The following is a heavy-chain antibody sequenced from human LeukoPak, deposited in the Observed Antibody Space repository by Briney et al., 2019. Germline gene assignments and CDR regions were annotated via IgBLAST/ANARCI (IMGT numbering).Heavy chain of an antibody. Sequence: SETLSLTCAVYGGSFSGYYWSWIRQPPGKGLEWIGEINYSGSTNYNPSLKSRVTISVDTSKNQFSLKLSSVTAADTAVYYCARGRGGGNPGYYFDYWGQGTLVTVSS. CDR2: INYSGST. J-gene: IGHJ4*02. CDR3: ARGRGGGNPGYYFDY. V-gene: IGHV4-34*01. CDR1: GGSFSGYY. D-gene: IGHD4-23*01.